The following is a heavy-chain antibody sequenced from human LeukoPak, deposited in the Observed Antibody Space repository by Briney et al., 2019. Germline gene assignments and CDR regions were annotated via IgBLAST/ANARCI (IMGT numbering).Heavy chain of an antibody. CDR1: GGSVSSYY. D-gene: IGHD2-15*01. CDR3: ARHSVSVVAAHGYFAY. V-gene: IGHV4-59*08. CDR2: IYYSGST. Sequence: SETLSLTCTVSGGSVSSYYWSWIRQPPGKGLEWIGYIYYSGSTNYNPSLKSRVTISVDTSKNQFSLKLSSVTAADTAVYYCARHSVSVVAAHGYFAYWGQGTLVTVSS. J-gene: IGHJ4*02.